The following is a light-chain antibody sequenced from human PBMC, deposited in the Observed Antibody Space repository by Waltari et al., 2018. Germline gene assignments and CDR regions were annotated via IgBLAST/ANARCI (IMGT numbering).Light chain of an antibody. V-gene: IGKV3-20*01. CDR2: GAS. J-gene: IGKJ1*01. Sequence: EIVLTQSPGTLSLSPGDRATLSCRASQSVSRTLAWYQQKPGQAPSLLIYGASIWATGGPDRFSGSGSGTDFSLTISRLEPEDFAVYYCQHYVTLPVTFGQGTKVEIK. CDR3: QHYVTLPVT. CDR1: QSVSRT.